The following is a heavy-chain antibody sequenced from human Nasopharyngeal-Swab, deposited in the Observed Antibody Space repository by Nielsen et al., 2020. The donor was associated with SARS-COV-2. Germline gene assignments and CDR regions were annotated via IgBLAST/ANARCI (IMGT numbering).Heavy chain of an antibody. J-gene: IGHJ5*02. CDR1: GGSFSDYN. D-gene: IGHD3-22*01. CDR3: ARGWDYYDSSGYSNWFDP. V-gene: IGHV4-34*01. CDR2: INHSGST. Sequence: SETLSLTCAVSGGSFSDYNWSWIRQPPGKGLEWIGEINHSGSTNYNPSLKSRVTISVDTSKNQFSLKLSSVTAADTAVYYCARGWDYYDSSGYSNWFDPWGQGTLVTVSS.